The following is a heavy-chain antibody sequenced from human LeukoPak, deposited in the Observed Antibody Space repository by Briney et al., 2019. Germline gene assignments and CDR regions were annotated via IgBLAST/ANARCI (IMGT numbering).Heavy chain of an antibody. J-gene: IGHJ4*02. CDR1: GFTFSSYS. V-gene: IGHV3-21*01. D-gene: IGHD2-2*01. Sequence: GGSLRLSCAASGFTFSSYSMNWVRQAPGKGLEWVSSISSSSSYIYYADSVKGRFTISRDNAKNSLYLQMNSLRVEDTAVYYCARSTDIVVVPAAMGYWGQGTLVTVSS. CDR2: ISSSSSYI. CDR3: ARSTDIVVVPAAMGY.